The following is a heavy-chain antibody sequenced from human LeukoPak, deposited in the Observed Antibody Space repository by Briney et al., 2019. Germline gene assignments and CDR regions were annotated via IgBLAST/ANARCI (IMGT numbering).Heavy chain of an antibody. J-gene: IGHJ2*01. CDR3: ARDRNGFGELDWYFDL. CDR2: NYYSGST. D-gene: IGHD3-10*01. CDR1: GGSISSGGYY. Sequence: SETLSLTCTVSGGSISSGGYYWGWIRQPPGKGLEWIGSNYYSGSTYYNPSLKSRVTISVDTSKNQFSLKLSSVTAADTAVYYCARDRNGFGELDWYFDLWGRGTLVTVSS. V-gene: IGHV4-39*07.